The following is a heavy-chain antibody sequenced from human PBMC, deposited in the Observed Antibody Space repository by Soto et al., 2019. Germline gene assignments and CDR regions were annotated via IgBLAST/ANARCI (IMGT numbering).Heavy chain of an antibody. D-gene: IGHD3-16*02. J-gene: IGHJ4*02. Sequence: QMQLVQSGPEVKKPGTSVKVSCKASGFTFTSSAVQWVRQARGQRLEWIGWIVVGSGNTNYAQKFQERVTITRDMSTSTAYMELSSLRSEDTAVYYCAAALTDDYVWGRYRYDYWGQGTLVTVSS. CDR1: GFTFTSSA. CDR3: AAALTDDYVWGRYRYDY. CDR2: IVVGSGNT. V-gene: IGHV1-58*01.